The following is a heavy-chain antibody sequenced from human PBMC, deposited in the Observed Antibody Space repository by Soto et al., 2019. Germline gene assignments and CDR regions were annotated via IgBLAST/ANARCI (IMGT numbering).Heavy chain of an antibody. D-gene: IGHD3-3*01. Sequence: GGSLSLSCKASGFAFSTYSMNWVRQAPGKGLEWIAYVSMDSDTIHYADSVKGRFTISRDDPENSLYLQMNSLRDEDTATYYCARLYYDYVWGQGTTVTVSS. CDR1: GFAFSTYS. CDR2: VSMDSDTI. CDR3: ARLYYDYV. V-gene: IGHV3-48*02. J-gene: IGHJ6*02.